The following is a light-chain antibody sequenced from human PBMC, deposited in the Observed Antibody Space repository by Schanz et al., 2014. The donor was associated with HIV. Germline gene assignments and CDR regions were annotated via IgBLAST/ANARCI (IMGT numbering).Light chain of an antibody. CDR3: ISYAATSNVL. CDR2: DVN. CDR1: SSDVGAYNY. V-gene: IGLV2-14*03. J-gene: IGLJ3*02. Sequence: QSVLTQPASVSGSPGQSITISCTGTSSDVGAYNYVSWYQQHPGKAPKLMIFDVNSRPSGVSDRFSGSKSGNTASLTISGLQAEDESDYYCISYAATSNVLFGGGTKLTVL.